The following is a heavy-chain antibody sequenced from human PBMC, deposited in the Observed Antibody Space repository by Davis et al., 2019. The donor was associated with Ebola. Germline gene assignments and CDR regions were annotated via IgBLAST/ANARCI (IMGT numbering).Heavy chain of an antibody. Sequence: AGSLRLSCAASGFTFTTYTMNWVRQAPGKGLEWLSYISSGGSTIYYADSVKGRFTISRDNAKNSLYLQMNSLRDEDTAVYYCARDHYGDYLFDYWGQGTLVTVSS. V-gene: IGHV3-48*02. CDR1: GFTFTTYT. J-gene: IGHJ4*02. CDR2: ISSGGSTI. D-gene: IGHD4-17*01. CDR3: ARDHYGDYLFDY.